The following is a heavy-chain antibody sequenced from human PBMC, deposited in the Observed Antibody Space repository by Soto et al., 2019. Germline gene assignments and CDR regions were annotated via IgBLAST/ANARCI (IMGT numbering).Heavy chain of an antibody. CDR2: IAHDGGNK. V-gene: IGHV3-30*18. D-gene: IGHD6-19*01. CDR3: AKDWGIAVAAN. Sequence: QVQLVESGGGVVQPGGALRLSCAASGFTFSSPGMHWVRQAPGKGLEWVSVIAHDGGNKYYGDSVKGRFTISRDNSKNTLYLQMNRLRAHDTAVYYCAKDWGIAVAANWGEGTLGSVAS. CDR1: GFTFSSPG. J-gene: IGHJ4*02.